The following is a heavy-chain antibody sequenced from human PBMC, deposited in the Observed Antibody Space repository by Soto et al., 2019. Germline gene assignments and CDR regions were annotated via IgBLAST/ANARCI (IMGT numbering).Heavy chain of an antibody. V-gene: IGHV3-9*01. CDR3: AKYFGRFGELLDY. Sequence: EVQLVESGGGLVQPGRSLRLSCAASGFTFDDYAMHWVRQAPGKGLEWVSGISWNSGSIAYADYVKGRFTISRDNARNSLFLQMNSLRAEDTALYYCAKYFGRFGELLDYWGQGTLVTVSS. D-gene: IGHD3-10*01. CDR1: GFTFDDYA. CDR2: ISWNSGSI. J-gene: IGHJ4*02.